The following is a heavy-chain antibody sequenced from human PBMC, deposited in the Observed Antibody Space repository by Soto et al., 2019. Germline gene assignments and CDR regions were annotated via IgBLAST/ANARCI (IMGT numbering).Heavy chain of an antibody. V-gene: IGHV1-69*01. CDR2: TTAILGTR. J-gene: IGHJ4*02. CDR3: GVGDSRDTGDH. Sequence: QVQLVQSGAEVKKPGSSVKVSCKASGDTLSHYGVSWVRQVPGKGLEWMGGTTAILGTRDYAQKFQGRMTITSHESTLTASMELNSVPSDDTAVYYCGVGDSRDTGDHWSQGTLVTVAS. D-gene: IGHD5-18*01. CDR1: GDTLSHYG.